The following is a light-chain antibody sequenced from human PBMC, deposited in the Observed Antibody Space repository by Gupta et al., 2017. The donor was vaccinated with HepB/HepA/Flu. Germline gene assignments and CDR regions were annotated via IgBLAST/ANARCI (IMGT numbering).Light chain of an antibody. CDR1: SSDVGSYNL. J-gene: IGLJ2*01. Sequence: QSALTQPASVSGSPGRPITIPCTGTSSDVGSYNLVSWYQQHPGKAPEIMIYEVSKRPSGVSNRFSGSKSGNTASLTISGLQAEDEADYYCCSYAGSSIVVFGGGTKLTVL. CDR3: CSYAGSSIVV. V-gene: IGLV2-23*02. CDR2: EVS.